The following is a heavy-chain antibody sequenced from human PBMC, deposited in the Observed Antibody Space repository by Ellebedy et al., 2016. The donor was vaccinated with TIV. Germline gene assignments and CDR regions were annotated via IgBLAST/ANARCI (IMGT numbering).Heavy chain of an antibody. J-gene: IGHJ3*02. CDR3: AKVRSIGALYDAFDI. CDR1: GFTFSSYS. D-gene: IGHD6-6*01. CDR2: ISGSGGST. V-gene: IGHV3-23*01. Sequence: GESLKISCAASGFTFSSYSMNWVRQAPGKGLEWVSAISGSGGSTYYADSVKGRFTISRDISKNTLYLQMSSLRAEDTAVYYCAKVRSIGALYDAFDIWGQGTMVTVSS.